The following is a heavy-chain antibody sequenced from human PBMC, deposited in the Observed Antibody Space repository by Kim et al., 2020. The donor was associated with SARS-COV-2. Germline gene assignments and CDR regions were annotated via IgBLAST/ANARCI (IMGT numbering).Heavy chain of an antibody. V-gene: IGHV3-64D*09. CDR3: VIRGEDSSGYGIDY. CDR1: VFPFSIYA. D-gene: IGHD3-22*01. Sequence: GGSLRLSCSASVFPFSIYATHWVRQAPVKGLEYVSDISSNLGSTYYADSVKGRFTISRYNSKNTLYLQMSSLRAEDTAVYYCVIRGEDSSGYGIDYCGQGTLVTV. J-gene: IGHJ4*02. CDR2: ISSNLGST.